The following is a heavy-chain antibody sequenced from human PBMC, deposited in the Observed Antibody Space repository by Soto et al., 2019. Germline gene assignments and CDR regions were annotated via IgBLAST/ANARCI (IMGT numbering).Heavy chain of an antibody. CDR3: AREGSYCAYNFAHGIXLWSFYF. CDR2: IFSSGST. CDR1: GGSINTFY. J-gene: IGHJ4*02. Sequence: PSETLSLTCTVSGGSINTFYWSWVRQPAGKGLEWIGRIFSSGSTSFNPSLESRVAMSVDTSKNHFSLNLSSVTAAEMAVYYCAREGSYCAYNFAHGIXLWSFYFWGQGSLVTVSS. V-gene: IGHV4-4*07. D-gene: IGHD2-21*01.